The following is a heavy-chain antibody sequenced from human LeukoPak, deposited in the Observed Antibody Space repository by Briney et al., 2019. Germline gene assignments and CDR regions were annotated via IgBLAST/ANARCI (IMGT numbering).Heavy chain of an antibody. CDR3: IRDFRSADL. CDR1: GFTFSNYW. J-gene: IGHJ5*02. CDR2: IYVDGRTT. V-gene: IGHV3-74*01. Sequence: GGSLRLSCVASGFTFSNYWMHWVSQPPGKGLVWVSRIYVDGRTTNYADSVKGRLTISRDNAKNTVYLEMNSLSVEDTATYYCIRDFRSADLWGQGTLVTVTS.